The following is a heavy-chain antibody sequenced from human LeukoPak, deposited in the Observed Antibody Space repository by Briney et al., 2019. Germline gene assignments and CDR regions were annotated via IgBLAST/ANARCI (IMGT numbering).Heavy chain of an antibody. CDR3: AKDSQERAYSTTSYYFDY. D-gene: IGHD6-13*01. V-gene: IGHV3-30*18. J-gene: IGHJ4*02. CDR1: GFTFSSYG. Sequence: QPGGSLRLSCAASGFTFSSYGMHWVRQAPGKGLEWVAVISYDGSNKYYADSVKGRFTISRDNSKNTLYLQMNSLRAEDTAVYYCAKDSQERAYSTTSYYFDYWGQGALVTVSS. CDR2: ISYDGSNK.